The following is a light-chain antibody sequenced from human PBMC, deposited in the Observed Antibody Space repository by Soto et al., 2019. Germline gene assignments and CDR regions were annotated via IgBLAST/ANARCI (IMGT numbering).Light chain of an antibody. CDR1: QGIGTY. Sequence: IPLTPSPSSLSASAGDRVTVTCRASQGIGTYLVWYQQKSGKAPTLLIYASSTLQTGVPSRFSGSGSGTEFTLTISSLQPDDFATYYCQQYNSYSRTFGQGTKVDIK. J-gene: IGKJ1*01. V-gene: IGKV1-9*01. CDR3: QQYNSYSRT. CDR2: ASS.